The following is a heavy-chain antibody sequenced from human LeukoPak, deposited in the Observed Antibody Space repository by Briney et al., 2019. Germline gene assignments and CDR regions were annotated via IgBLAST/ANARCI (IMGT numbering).Heavy chain of an antibody. CDR2: INHSGST. CDR3: ARSSAGSGSPTDAFDI. J-gene: IGHJ3*02. D-gene: IGHD1-26*01. Sequence: SETLSLTCAVYGGSFSGYYWSWIRQPPGKGLEWIGEINHSGSTNYNPSLKSRVTISVDTSKNQFSLRLSSVTAADTAVYYCARSSAGSGSPTDAFDIWGQGTMVTVSS. CDR1: GGSFSGYY. V-gene: IGHV4-34*01.